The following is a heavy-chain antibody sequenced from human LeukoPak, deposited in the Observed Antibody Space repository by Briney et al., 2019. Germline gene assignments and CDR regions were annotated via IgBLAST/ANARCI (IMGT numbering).Heavy chain of an antibody. V-gene: IGHV1-2*02. D-gene: IGHD4-17*01. J-gene: IGHJ3*01. CDR2: INPKRGVT. Sequence: AASVKVSCKASGYTFTGYYIHWVRQAPGQGLEWMGWINPKRGVTTYAQKFQGRVTMTRDTSITTAYMELTRLRSDDTTIYYCGREGNYGDYGNFFDVWGKGKKVPVS. CDR1: GYTFTGYY. CDR3: GREGNYGDYGNFFDV.